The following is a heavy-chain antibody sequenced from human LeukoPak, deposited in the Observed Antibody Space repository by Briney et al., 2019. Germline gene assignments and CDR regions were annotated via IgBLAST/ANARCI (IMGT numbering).Heavy chain of an antibody. V-gene: IGHV3-33*01. J-gene: IGHJ4*02. D-gene: IGHD3-9*01. Sequence: PGRSLRLSCAASGFTFSSYGMRWVRQAPGKGLEWVAVIWYDGSNKYYADSVKGRFTISRDNSKNTLYLQMNSLRAEDTAVYYCARDGDILTGSFDYWGQGTLVTVSS. CDR2: IWYDGSNK. CDR1: GFTFSSYG. CDR3: ARDGDILTGSFDY.